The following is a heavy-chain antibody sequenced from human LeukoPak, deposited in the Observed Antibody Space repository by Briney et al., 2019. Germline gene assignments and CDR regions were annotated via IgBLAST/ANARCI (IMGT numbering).Heavy chain of an antibody. J-gene: IGHJ5*02. CDR1: GGSINSY. D-gene: IGHD4-23*01. V-gene: IGHV4-4*07. CDR2: ISGSGTI. CDR3: ARPYLRGTVVNNWFDP. Sequence: SETLSLTCTVSGGSINSYWSWIRQPAGKGLEWIGRISGSGTITYNPALQSRLSISIDTSKNQFSLRLSSVTAADTAVYYCARPYLRGTVVNNWFDPWGQGTLVTVSS.